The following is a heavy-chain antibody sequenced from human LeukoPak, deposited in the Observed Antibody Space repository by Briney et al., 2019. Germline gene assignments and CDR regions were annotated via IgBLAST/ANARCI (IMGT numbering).Heavy chain of an antibody. Sequence: ASVKVSCKVSGYTLTELSMHWVRQAPGKGLEWMGGFDPEDGETIYAQKFQGRVTMTEDTSTDTAYMELSSLRSEDTAVYYCAKELPQYSGSYYNYQDYWGQGTLVTVSS. V-gene: IGHV1-24*01. CDR3: AKELPQYSGSYYNYQDY. J-gene: IGHJ4*02. CDR1: GYTLTELS. D-gene: IGHD1-26*01. CDR2: FDPEDGET.